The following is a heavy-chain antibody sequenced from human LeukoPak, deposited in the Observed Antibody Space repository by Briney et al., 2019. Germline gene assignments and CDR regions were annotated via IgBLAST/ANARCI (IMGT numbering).Heavy chain of an antibody. Sequence: SETLSLTCTVSGYSISSGYYWGWIRQPPGKGLEWIGSIYHSGSTYYNPSLKSRVTISVDTSKNQFSLKLSSVTAADTAVYYCARDGAGSGWYPLDYWGQGTLVTVSS. CDR2: IYHSGST. V-gene: IGHV4-38-2*02. CDR1: GYSISSGYY. J-gene: IGHJ4*02. CDR3: ARDGAGSGWYPLDY. D-gene: IGHD6-19*01.